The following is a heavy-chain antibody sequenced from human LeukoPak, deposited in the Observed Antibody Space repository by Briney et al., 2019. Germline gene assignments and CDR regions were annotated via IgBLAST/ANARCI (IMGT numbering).Heavy chain of an antibody. CDR3: ARSWGGY. CDR2: INHSGST. CDR1: GGSFSGYY. Sequence: SETLSLTCAVYGGSFSGYYWSWIRQPPGKGLEWIGEINHSGSTNYNPSLKSRATISVDTSKNQFSLKLSSVTAADTAVYYCARSWGGYWGQGTLVTVSS. D-gene: IGHD3-16*01. J-gene: IGHJ4*02. V-gene: IGHV4-34*01.